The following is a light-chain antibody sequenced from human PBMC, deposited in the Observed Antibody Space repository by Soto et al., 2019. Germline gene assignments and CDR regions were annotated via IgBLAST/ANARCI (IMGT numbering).Light chain of an antibody. CDR2: GAS. Sequence: EIVLTQSPGTLSLSPGERATLSCRASQSVSSNYLAWYQQKPGQAPRLLIHGASSRATGIPDRFSGSGSGTDFTLTIGRLEPEDFAVYYCQQYGSSPYTFGQGTKREIK. CDR3: QQYGSSPYT. CDR1: QSVSSNY. V-gene: IGKV3-20*01. J-gene: IGKJ2*01.